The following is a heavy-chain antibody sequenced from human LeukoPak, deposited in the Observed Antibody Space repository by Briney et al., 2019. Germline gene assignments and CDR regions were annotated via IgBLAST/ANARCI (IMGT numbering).Heavy chain of an antibody. Sequence: GGSLRLSCAASGFTFSSYAMSWVRQAPGKGLEWVSAISGSGGSTYYADSVKGRFTISRDNSKNTLYLQMNSLRAEDTAVYYCALGYYDILTGYYGRDYWGQGTLVTVSS. CDR3: ALGYYDILTGYYGRDY. J-gene: IGHJ4*02. V-gene: IGHV3-23*01. CDR1: GFTFSSYA. CDR2: ISGSGGST. D-gene: IGHD3-9*01.